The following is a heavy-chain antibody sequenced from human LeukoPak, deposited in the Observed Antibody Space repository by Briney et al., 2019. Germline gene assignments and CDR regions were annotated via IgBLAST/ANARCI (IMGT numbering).Heavy chain of an antibody. Sequence: SVKVSCKASGGTFSSYAISWVRQAPGQGLEWMGGIIPIFGTANYAQKFQGRVTITADKSTSTAYMELSSLRSEDTAVYYCARDRGDTMVRGVITIDYWGQGTLVTVSP. D-gene: IGHD3-10*01. CDR3: ARDRGDTMVRGVITIDY. V-gene: IGHV1-69*06. CDR1: GGTFSSYA. J-gene: IGHJ4*02. CDR2: IIPIFGTA.